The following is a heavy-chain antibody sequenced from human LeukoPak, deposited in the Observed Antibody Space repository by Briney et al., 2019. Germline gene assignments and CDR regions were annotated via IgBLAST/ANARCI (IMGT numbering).Heavy chain of an antibody. V-gene: IGHV3-30-3*01. CDR1: GFTFSNYA. CDR3: ARDSKPASAYSSGWGAGFDC. D-gene: IGHD6-19*01. Sequence: GGSLRLSCAASGFTFSNYALHWVRQAPGKGLEWVAFISHDGNNKYYADSMKGRFTISRDNSKNTLDLQLGSLRVEDTAVYYCARDSKPASAYSSGWGAGFDCWGQGALVIVSS. CDR2: ISHDGNNK. J-gene: IGHJ4*02.